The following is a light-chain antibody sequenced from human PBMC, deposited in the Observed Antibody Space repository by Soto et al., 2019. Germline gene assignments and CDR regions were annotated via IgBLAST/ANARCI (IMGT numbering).Light chain of an antibody. CDR3: SSYASDITHV. J-gene: IGLJ3*02. CDR2: EVS. CDR1: SSDVGAYNY. V-gene: IGLV2-14*01. Sequence: QSALTQPASVSGSPGQSITISCTGSSSDVGAYNYVSWYRQYPGKAPQVIIYEVSDRPSGISNRFSGSKSGNTASLTISRLQAEDEADYYCSSYASDITHVFGGGTKLTVL.